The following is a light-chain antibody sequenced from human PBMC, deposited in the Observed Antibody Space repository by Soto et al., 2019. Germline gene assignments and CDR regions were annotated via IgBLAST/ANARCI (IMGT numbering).Light chain of an antibody. V-gene: IGKV1-5*03. J-gene: IGKJ4*01. CDR3: QHYESYPLT. Sequence: DIQMTQSPSTLSASVGDRGSIACRASQSVSTWLAWYQQKPGKAPKLLIYKASTLESGVPSRFSGGGSGTEFTLNVSGLQPDDFETYLSQHYESYPLTFGGGTKVDIK. CDR2: KAS. CDR1: QSVSTW.